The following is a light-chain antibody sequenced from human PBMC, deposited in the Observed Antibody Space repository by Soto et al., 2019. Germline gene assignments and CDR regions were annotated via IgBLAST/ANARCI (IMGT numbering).Light chain of an antibody. CDR2: DAY. CDR3: QHYNDLPPT. Sequence: DIKMTQSPSSLSASVEDRVTISCQASQDISNSLNWYQQKPGQAPELLIYDAYNLEKGVPSRFSGSGTGTDFTLTISSLQPEDIATYYCQHYNDLPPTFGPGTNVDIK. V-gene: IGKV1-33*01. CDR1: QDISNS. J-gene: IGKJ3*01.